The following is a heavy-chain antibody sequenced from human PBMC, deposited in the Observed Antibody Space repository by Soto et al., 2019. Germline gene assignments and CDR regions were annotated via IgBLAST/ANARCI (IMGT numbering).Heavy chain of an antibody. CDR1: GGSFSGYY. J-gene: IGHJ4*02. CDR2: INHSGST. CDR3: ARGQLWLRTSFDY. V-gene: IGHV4-34*01. Sequence: QVQLQQWGAGLLKPSETLSLTCAVYGGSFSGYYWSWIRQPPGKGLEWIGEINHSGSTNYNPSLKSRVTISVDTSKIQFSLKLSSVTAADTAVYYCARGQLWLRTSFDYWGQGTLVTVSS. D-gene: IGHD5-18*01.